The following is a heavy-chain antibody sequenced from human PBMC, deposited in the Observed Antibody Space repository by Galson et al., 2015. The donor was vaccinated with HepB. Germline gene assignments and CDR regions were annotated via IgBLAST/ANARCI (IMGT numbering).Heavy chain of an antibody. CDR2: ISYDGSNK. J-gene: IGHJ6*02. Sequence: SLRLSCAASGFTFSSYAMHWVRQAPGKGLEWVAVISYDGSNKYYADSVKGRFTISRDNSKNTLYLQMNSLRAEDTAVYYCAREGVEYSSSSWKEGRDYYYGMDVWGQGTTVTVSS. CDR3: AREGVEYSSSSWKEGRDYYYGMDV. D-gene: IGHD6-6*01. V-gene: IGHV3-30-3*01. CDR1: GFTFSSYA.